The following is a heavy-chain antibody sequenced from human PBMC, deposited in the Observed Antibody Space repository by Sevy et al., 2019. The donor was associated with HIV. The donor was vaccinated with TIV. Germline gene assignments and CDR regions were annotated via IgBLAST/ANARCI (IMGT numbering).Heavy chain of an antibody. Sequence: GGSLRLSCAASGFTFDDYAMHWVRQAPGKGPEWVSLISWDGGSTYYADSVKGRFTISRDNSKNSLYLQMNSLRAEDTALYYCAKHSSSGSGAGWFDPWGQGTLVTVSS. CDR3: AKHSSSGSGAGWFDP. CDR1: GFTFDDYA. CDR2: ISWDGGST. J-gene: IGHJ5*02. V-gene: IGHV3-43D*03. D-gene: IGHD3-10*01.